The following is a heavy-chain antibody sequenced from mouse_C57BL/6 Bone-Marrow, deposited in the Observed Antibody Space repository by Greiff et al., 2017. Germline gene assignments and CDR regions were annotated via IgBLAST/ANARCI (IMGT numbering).Heavy chain of an antibody. CDR1: GFTFSNYW. J-gene: IGHJ3*01. V-gene: IGHV6-3*01. CDR2: IRLKSDNYAT. D-gene: IGHD2-3*01. CDR3: TDNGYYGGWCAY. Sequence: EVMLVESGGGLVQPGGSMKLSCVASGFTFSNYWMNWVRQSPEKGLEWVAQIRLKSDNYATHYAESVQGRFTISRDDSKCSVYLKMNNLRAEDTGIYYCTDNGYYGGWCAYWGQGTLVTVSA.